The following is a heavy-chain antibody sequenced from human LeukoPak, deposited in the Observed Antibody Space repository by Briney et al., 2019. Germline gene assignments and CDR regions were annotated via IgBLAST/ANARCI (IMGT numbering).Heavy chain of an antibody. J-gene: IGHJ5*02. CDR2: ISSSSSYI. CDR3: ARARGTHNWFDP. Sequence: GGSLRLSCAASGLTFSSYGMSWARQAPGKGLEWVSSISSSSSYIYYADSVKGRFTISRDNAKNSLYLQMNSLRAEDTAVYYCARARGTHNWFDPWGQGTLVTVSS. V-gene: IGHV3-21*01. CDR1: GLTFSSYG. D-gene: IGHD1-1*01.